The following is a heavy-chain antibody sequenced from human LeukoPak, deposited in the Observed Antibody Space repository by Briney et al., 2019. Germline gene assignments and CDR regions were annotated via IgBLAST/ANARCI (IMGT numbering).Heavy chain of an antibody. J-gene: IGHJ4*02. D-gene: IGHD1-26*01. CDR2: IWYDGSKE. CDR3: ARVTDNSGTYGFDY. CDR1: GFTFNSYD. V-gene: IGHV3-33*01. Sequence: GGSLRLSCAASGFTFNSYDMHWVRQTPGKGLEWVAVIWYDGSKEFYRDSVKGRFSISRDNSKNALYLEMTSLRTEDTAVYYCARVTDNSGTYGFDYWGQGTLVTVSS.